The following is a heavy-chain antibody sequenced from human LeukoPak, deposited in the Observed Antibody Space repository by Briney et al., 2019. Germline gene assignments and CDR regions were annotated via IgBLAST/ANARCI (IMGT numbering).Heavy chain of an antibody. CDR1: GGSISSGDYY. J-gene: IGHJ4*02. CDR2: IYYSGST. CDR3: ARDRGYYDSSGYFDY. Sequence: PSEALSLTCTVSGGSISSGDYYWSWIRQPPGKGLEWIGYIYYSGSTYYNPSLKSRVTISVDTSKNQFSLKLSSVTAADTAVYYCARDRGYYDSSGYFDYWGQGTLVTVSS. D-gene: IGHD3-22*01. V-gene: IGHV4-30-4*08.